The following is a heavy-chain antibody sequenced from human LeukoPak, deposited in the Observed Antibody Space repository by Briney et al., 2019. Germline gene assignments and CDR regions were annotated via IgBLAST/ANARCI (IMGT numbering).Heavy chain of an antibody. Sequence: GGCLRLSSSAYGFTVSMKSMNWVRQAPGKGRGWVSVILSGGSTYYAESVKGRFTVSRENFPNTLYLQMKSLRAEDTAGFYWAGGGRYYEMDVRREGATVGVCS. CDR3: AGGGRYYEMDV. CDR2: ILSGGST. V-gene: IGHV3-53*01. CDR1: GFTVSMKS. J-gene: IGHJ6*04. D-gene: IGHD3-22*01.